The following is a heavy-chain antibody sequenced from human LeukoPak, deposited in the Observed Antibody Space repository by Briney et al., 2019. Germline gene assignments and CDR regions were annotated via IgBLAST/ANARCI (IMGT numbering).Heavy chain of an antibody. CDR3: TRDRYSSRNFGY. Sequence: PGRSLRLSCTASGFTFGDYAMSWVRQAPGKGLEWVGLIRSKAYGATTENAASVKGRFTISRDDSKSIVYLQMNSLKTEDTAIYYCTRDRYSSRNFGYWGRGTLVTVSS. J-gene: IGHJ4*02. V-gene: IGHV3-49*04. CDR1: GFTFGDYA. D-gene: IGHD1-14*01. CDR2: IRSKAYGATT.